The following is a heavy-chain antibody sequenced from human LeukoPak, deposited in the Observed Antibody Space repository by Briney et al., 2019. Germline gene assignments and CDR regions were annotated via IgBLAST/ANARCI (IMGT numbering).Heavy chain of an antibody. D-gene: IGHD6-13*01. Sequence: GASVKVSCKASGYTFTSYYMHWVRQAPGQGLEWMGITNPSGGSTSYAQKFQGRVTMTRDTSTSTVYMELSSLRSEDTAVYYCARDTPATIAAAGPFGYWGQGTLVTVSS. CDR3: ARDTPATIAAAGPFGY. CDR1: GYTFTSYY. CDR2: TNPSGGST. J-gene: IGHJ4*02. V-gene: IGHV1-46*01.